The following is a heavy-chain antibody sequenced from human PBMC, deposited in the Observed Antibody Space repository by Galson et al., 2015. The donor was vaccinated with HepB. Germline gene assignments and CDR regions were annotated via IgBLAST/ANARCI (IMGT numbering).Heavy chain of an antibody. D-gene: IGHD3-3*01. CDR1: GFTFSSYS. CDR2: IWYDGSNK. Sequence: SLRLSCAASGFTFSSYSMNWVRQAPGKGLEWVAVIWYDGSNKYYADSVKGRFTISRDNSKNTLYLQMNSLRAEDTAVYYCARDLRDFWSGYFAYYYYGMDVWGQGTTVTVSS. J-gene: IGHJ6*02. CDR3: ARDLRDFWSGYFAYYYYGMDV. V-gene: IGHV3-33*08.